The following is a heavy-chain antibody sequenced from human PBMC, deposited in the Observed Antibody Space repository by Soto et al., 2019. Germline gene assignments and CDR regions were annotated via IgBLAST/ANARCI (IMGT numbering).Heavy chain of an antibody. CDR1: GITVSNNY. D-gene: IGHD6-13*01. V-gene: IGHV3-66*01. CDR3: ARDPPGIAAAGGG. CDR2: IYSYGDT. J-gene: IGHJ6*02. Sequence: EVQLVESGGGLVQPGGSLRLSCAASGITVSNNYMSWVRQAPGKGLECVSLIYSYGDTRYADSVKGRFTISRDNSKNTVYLQMNSLRAEDTAVYYCARDPPGIAAAGGGWGQGTTVTVSS.